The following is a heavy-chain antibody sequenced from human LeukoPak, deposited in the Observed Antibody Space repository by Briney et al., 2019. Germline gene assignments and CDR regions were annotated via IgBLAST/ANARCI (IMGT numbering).Heavy chain of an antibody. CDR1: GFTFSNYG. V-gene: IGHV3-23*01. CDR3: AKAYRSGWYEDAFDM. Sequence: GGSLRLSCAASGFTFSNYGMSWVRQAPGKGLEWVSVISGSGGSTYNADSVKGWFTISRDNSKNTLHLQMNSLRAEDTAVYYCAKAYRSGWYEDAFDMWGQGTMVTVSS. D-gene: IGHD6-19*01. J-gene: IGHJ3*02. CDR2: ISGSGGST.